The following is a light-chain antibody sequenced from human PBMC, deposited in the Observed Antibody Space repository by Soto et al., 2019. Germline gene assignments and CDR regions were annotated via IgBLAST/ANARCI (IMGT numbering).Light chain of an antibody. CDR1: LSVSVY. CDR2: DAS. V-gene: IGKV3-11*01. J-gene: IGKJ5*01. CDR3: HQRQYWPPIT. Sequence: VVLTQSPATLSLSPGERATLSCRTSLSVSVYLDWYQQKPGQAPRLLISDASNRATGILARFSGSGSGTDFTLTISSLEPEDFAVYYCHQRQYWPPITFGQGTRLEIK.